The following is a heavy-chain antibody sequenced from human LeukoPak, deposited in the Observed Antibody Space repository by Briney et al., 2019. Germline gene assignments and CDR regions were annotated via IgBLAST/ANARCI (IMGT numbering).Heavy chain of an antibody. CDR1: GFTFSNYA. J-gene: IGHJ6*02. CDR3: ARDGFPGSSTRGGMDV. D-gene: IGHD2-2*01. Sequence: GGSLRLSCEASGFTFSNYAMSWVRQAPGKGLEWVSSISSSSSYIYYADSVKGRFTISRDNAKNSLYLQMNSLRAEDTAVYYCARDGFPGSSTRGGMDVWGQGTTVTVSS. CDR2: ISSSSSYI. V-gene: IGHV3-21*01.